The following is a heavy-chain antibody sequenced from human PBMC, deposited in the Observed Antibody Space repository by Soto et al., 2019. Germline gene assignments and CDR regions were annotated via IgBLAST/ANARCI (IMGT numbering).Heavy chain of an antibody. J-gene: IGHJ4*02. CDR1: GGSISSGGYY. V-gene: IGHV4-31*03. CDR3: ARRGPGYCTNGVCYHFDY. Sequence: SETLSLTCTVSGGSISSGGYYWSWIRQHPGKGLEWIGYIYYSGSTYYNPSLKSRVTISVDTSKNQFSLKLSSVTAADTAVYYCARRGPGYCTNGVCYHFDYWGQGTLVTVSS. CDR2: IYYSGST. D-gene: IGHD2-8*01.